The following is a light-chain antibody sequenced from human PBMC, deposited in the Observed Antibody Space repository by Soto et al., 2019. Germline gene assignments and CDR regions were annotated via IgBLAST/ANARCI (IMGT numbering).Light chain of an antibody. V-gene: IGKV3-15*01. J-gene: IGKJ1*01. CDR2: GAS. Sequence: ETVMTQSPATLSVSPGERATLSCRASQSVSSNLAWYQQKPGQAPRLLIYGASTRATGIPARFSGSRSGTEFTLTISSLQSADFAVYYCQQYNNWPWTFGQGTKVEIK. CDR1: QSVSSN. CDR3: QQYNNWPWT.